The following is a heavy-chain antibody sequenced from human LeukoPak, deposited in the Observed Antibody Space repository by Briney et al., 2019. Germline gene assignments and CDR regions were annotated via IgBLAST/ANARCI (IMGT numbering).Heavy chain of an antibody. CDR2: MNPNSGNT. V-gene: IGHV1-8*02. CDR1: GGTFSSYA. D-gene: IGHD5-18*01. Sequence: GASVKVSCKASGGTFSSYAISWVRQATGQGLEWMGWMNPNSGNTGYAQKFQGRVTMTRNTSISTAYMELSSLRSEDTAVYYCARGDTAILVYWGQGTLVTVSS. J-gene: IGHJ4*02. CDR3: ARGDTAILVY.